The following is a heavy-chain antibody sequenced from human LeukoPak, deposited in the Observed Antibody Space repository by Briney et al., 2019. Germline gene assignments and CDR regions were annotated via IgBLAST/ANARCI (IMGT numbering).Heavy chain of an antibody. D-gene: IGHD3-10*01. CDR1: GASITNYY. Sequence: SETLSLTCTVSGASITNYYWSWIRQPPGKGLEWIGNINYSGLTYFNPSVKSRVTLSVDVSKNRFSLNLTSVTPADTAVYYCARGGYYGSGNDFRFDPWGQGTLVTVSS. J-gene: IGHJ5*02. V-gene: IGHV4-59*01. CDR3: ARGGYYGSGNDFRFDP. CDR2: INYSGLT.